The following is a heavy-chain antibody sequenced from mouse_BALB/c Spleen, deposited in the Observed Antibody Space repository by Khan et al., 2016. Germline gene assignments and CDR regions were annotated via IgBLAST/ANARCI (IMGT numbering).Heavy chain of an antibody. Sequence: EVELVESGGGLVQPGGSLRLSCTTSGFTFTDYYISWVHQPPGTALEWLGFIRNKAKGYTTEYDASVKGRINISRDHSQNILYLQMNHLRAEDSATYFCARDRYDYPYWYFDVWGAGTTVTVSA. CDR1: GFTFTDYY. CDR2: IRNKAKGYTT. D-gene: IGHD2-4*01. J-gene: IGHJ1*01. CDR3: ARDRYDYPYWYFDV. V-gene: IGHV7-3*02.